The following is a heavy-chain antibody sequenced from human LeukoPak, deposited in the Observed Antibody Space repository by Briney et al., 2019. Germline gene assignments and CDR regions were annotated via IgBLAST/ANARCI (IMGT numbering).Heavy chain of an antibody. J-gene: IGHJ4*02. CDR2: ITWNSDTI. CDR1: GFTFDDYV. Sequence: GGSLRLSCAASGFTFDDYVMHWVRQAPGKGLEWVSGITWNSDTIAYADSVKSRFTISRDNARNSLYLQMNSLRAEDTAVYYCAKGGQNYGGNSGYWGQGTLVTVSS. V-gene: IGHV3-9*01. D-gene: IGHD4-23*01. CDR3: AKGGQNYGGNSGY.